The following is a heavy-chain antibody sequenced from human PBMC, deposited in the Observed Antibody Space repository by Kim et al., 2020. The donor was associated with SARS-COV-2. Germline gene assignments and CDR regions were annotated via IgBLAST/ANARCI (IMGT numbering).Heavy chain of an antibody. CDR2: INHSGST. Sequence: SETLSLTCAVYGGSFSGYYWSWIRQPPGKGLEWIGEINHSGSTNYNPSLKSRVTISVDTSKNQFSLKLSSVTAADTAVYYCARGRGPRGVIIRYYFDYWGQGTLVTVSS. V-gene: IGHV4-34*01. J-gene: IGHJ4*02. CDR1: GGSFSGYY. D-gene: IGHD3-10*01. CDR3: ARGRGPRGVIIRYYFDY.